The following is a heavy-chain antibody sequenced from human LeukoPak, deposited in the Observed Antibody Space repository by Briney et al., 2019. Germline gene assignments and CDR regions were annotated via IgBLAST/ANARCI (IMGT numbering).Heavy chain of an antibody. CDR3: ASDSPGYSSGSYFTY. CDR1: GFIFRTYW. V-gene: IGHV3-7*03. CDR2: IKQDGSEK. J-gene: IGHJ4*02. D-gene: IGHD2-15*01. Sequence: GGSLRLSCAASGFIFRTYWMSWVRQAPGQGLEWVANIKQDGSEKYYVDSVKGRFTISRDNAKNSLYLQMNSLRDENTAVYYCASDSPGYSSGSYFTYWGQGTLVTVSS.